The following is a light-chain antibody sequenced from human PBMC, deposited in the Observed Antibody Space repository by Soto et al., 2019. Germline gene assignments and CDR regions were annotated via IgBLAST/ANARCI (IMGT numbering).Light chain of an antibody. CDR3: ATWDASLNGDV. Sequence: QSVLTQPPSASGTPGQRVTISCSGSSSNIGSNTANWYQQLPGTAPKLLVYNDNQRPSGVPDRFSGSKSGTSASLAISGLQSEDEADYYCATWDASLNGDVFGTGTKLTVL. J-gene: IGLJ1*01. V-gene: IGLV1-44*01. CDR1: SSNIGSNT. CDR2: NDN.